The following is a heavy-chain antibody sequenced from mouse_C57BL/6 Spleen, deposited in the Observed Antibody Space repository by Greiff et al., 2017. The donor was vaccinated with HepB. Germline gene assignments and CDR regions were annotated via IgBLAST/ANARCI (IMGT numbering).Heavy chain of an antibody. CDR2: IDPANGNT. Sequence: EVQGVESVAELVRPGASVKLSCTASGFNIKNTYMHWVKQRPEQGLEWIGRIDPANGNTKYAPKFQGKATITADTSSNTAYLQLSSLTSEDTAIYYCARDTTVVAPYFDYWGQGTTLTVSS. CDR1: GFNIKNTY. D-gene: IGHD1-1*01. J-gene: IGHJ2*01. CDR3: ARDTTVVAPYFDY. V-gene: IGHV14-3*01.